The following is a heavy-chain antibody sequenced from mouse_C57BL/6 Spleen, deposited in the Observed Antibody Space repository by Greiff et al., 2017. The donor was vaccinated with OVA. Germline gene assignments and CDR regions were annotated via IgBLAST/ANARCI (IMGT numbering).Heavy chain of an antibody. CDR1: GYAFSSSW. D-gene: IGHD2-4*01. J-gene: IGHJ4*01. Sequence: VQLQQSGPELVKPGASVKISCKASGYAFSSSWMNWVKQRPGKGLEWIGRIYPGDGDTNYNGKFKGKATLTADKSSSTAYMQLSSLTSEDSAVYFWARGGYDYEGDYYAMDYWGQGTSVTVSS. CDR2: IYPGDGDT. V-gene: IGHV1-82*01. CDR3: ARGGYDYEGDYYAMDY.